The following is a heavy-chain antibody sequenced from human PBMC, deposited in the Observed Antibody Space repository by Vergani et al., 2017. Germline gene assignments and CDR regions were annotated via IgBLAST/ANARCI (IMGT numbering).Heavy chain of an antibody. CDR3: ARMGGYDEGDAFRIGYLDS. CDR1: GDSFSSGVYY. CDR2: IYSTGRT. D-gene: IGHD3-22*01. V-gene: IGHV4-31*03. J-gene: IGHJ4*02. Sequence: QVQLQESGPGLVKPSQTLSLTCSVSGDSFSSGVYYWNWIRQHPGQGLEWIGYIYSTGRTNHNPSLRRRINMSVDTSKNQFSLKLNSVTAADTAMYYCARMGGYDEGDAFRIGYLDSWGQGILVTVSS.